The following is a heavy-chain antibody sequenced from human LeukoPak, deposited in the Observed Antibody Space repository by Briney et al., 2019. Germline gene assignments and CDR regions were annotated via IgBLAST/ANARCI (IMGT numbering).Heavy chain of an antibody. V-gene: IGHV4-39*07. CDR3: ARVRTSGKVFQKFTYYFDY. CDR1: GGSISSSSYY. CDR2: IYYSGST. D-gene: IGHD3-10*01. J-gene: IGHJ4*02. Sequence: ASETLSLTCTVSGGSISSSSYYWGWIRQPPGKGLEWIGSIYYSGSTYYNPSLKSRVTISVDTSKNQFSLKLSSVTAADTAVYYCARVRTSGKVFQKFTYYFDYWGQGTLVTVSS.